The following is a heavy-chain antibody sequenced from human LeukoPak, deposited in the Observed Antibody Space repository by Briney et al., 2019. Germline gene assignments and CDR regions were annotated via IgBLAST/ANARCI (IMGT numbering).Heavy chain of an antibody. D-gene: IGHD3-3*01. CDR3: ARGGYYGSGRYYFDS. Sequence: GGTLRLSCAASGFTFSSFGMSWVRQAPGKGLEWVSAISSTGGTAYYADSVKGRFTISRDNSKNTLYLQMNSLRAEDTAVYYCARGGYYGSGRYYFDSWGQGTLVTVSS. CDR1: GFTFSSFG. CDR2: ISSTGGTA. J-gene: IGHJ4*02. V-gene: IGHV3-23*01.